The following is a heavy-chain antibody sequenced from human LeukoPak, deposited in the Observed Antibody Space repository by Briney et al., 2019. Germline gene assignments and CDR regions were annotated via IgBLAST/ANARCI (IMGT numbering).Heavy chain of an antibody. CDR1: GDTFGSYA. CDR3: ASQFLLPFDY. D-gene: IGHD3-22*01. J-gene: IGHJ4*02. CDR2: TIPILGIA. Sequence: SVKVSCKAPGDTFGSYASSWVRQAHGQGLEWIGRTIPILGIAKYAQKFQATLTITADPSTSTAYTQLTNLRSDDTAVYYCASQFLLPFDYWGRGTLVTVSS. V-gene: IGHV1-69*04.